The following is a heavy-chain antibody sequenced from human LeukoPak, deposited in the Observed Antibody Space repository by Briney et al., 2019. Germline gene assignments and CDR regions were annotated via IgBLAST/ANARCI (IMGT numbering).Heavy chain of an antibody. CDR1: GFAVSSTY. CDR2: INHSGST. J-gene: IGHJ4*02. Sequence: PGGSLRLSCAASGFAVSSTYMSWVRQTPGKGLEWIGEINHSGSTNYNPSLKSRVTISVDTSKNQFSLKLRSVTAADTAVYYCASERALGAVSDYWGQGTLVTVSS. CDR3: ASERALGAVSDY. V-gene: IGHV4-34*01. D-gene: IGHD3-16*01.